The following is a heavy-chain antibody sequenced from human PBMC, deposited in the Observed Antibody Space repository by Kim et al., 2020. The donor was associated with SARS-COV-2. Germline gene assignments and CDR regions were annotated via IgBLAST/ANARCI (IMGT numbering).Heavy chain of an antibody. J-gene: IGHJ4*02. V-gene: IGHV4-30-2*04. Sequence: NPSLKSRVTISVDTSKNQFSLKLSSVTAADTAVYYCARDGESITFGGGDYWGQGTLVTVSS. CDR3: ARDGESITFGGGDY. D-gene: IGHD3-16*01.